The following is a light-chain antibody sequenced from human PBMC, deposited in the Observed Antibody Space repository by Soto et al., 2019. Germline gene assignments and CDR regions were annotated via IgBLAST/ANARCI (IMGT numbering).Light chain of an antibody. J-gene: IGKJ2*01. CDR3: QQYGYT. V-gene: IGKV1-5*01. Sequence: DIQMTQSPSTLSASVGDRVTITCRASQSISSWLAWYQQKPGKAPKLLIYDASSLESGVPSRFSGSGSGTEFTLTISGLQPEDFATYYSQQYGYTFCQGTKLEIK. CDR2: DAS. CDR1: QSISSW.